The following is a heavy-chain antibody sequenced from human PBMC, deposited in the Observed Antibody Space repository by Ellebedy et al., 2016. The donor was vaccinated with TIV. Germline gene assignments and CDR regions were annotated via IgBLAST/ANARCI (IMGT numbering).Heavy chain of an antibody. V-gene: IGHV3-30-3*01. CDR1: GFTFSSYA. D-gene: IGHD2-2*01. CDR2: ISYDGSNK. Sequence: GGSLRLSXAASGFTFSSYAMHWVRQAPGKGLEWVAVISYDGSNKYYADSVKGRFTISRDNSKNTLYLQMNSLRAEDTAVYYCARFTQELGYCSSTSCPGYYFDDWGQGTLVTVSS. CDR3: ARFTQELGYCSSTSCPGYYFDD. J-gene: IGHJ4*02.